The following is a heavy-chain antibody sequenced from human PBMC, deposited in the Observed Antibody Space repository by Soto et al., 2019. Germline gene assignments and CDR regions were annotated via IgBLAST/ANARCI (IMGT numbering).Heavy chain of an antibody. CDR3: ASMRRRIAVAAPGNWFDP. D-gene: IGHD6-19*01. CDR2: IYYSGST. V-gene: IGHV4-39*01. J-gene: IGHJ5*02. Sequence: PSETLSLTCTVSGGSISSSSYYWGWIRQPPGKGLEWIGSIYYSGSTYYNPSLKSRVTISVDTSKNQFSLKLSSVTAADTAVYYCASMRRRIAVAAPGNWFDPWGQGTLVTVSS. CDR1: GGSISSSSYY.